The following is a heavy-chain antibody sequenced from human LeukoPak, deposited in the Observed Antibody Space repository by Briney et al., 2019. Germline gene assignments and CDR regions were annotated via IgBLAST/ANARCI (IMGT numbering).Heavy chain of an antibody. CDR3: TRGTAVYGGNSPYYFDY. D-gene: IGHD4-23*01. CDR1: GGSISSYY. CDR2: IYYSGST. V-gene: IGHV4-59*01. J-gene: IGHJ4*02. Sequence: SETLSLTCTVSGGSISSYYWSWIRQPPGKGLEWIGYIYYSGSTNYNPSPKSRVSISVDTSKNQFSLKLTSVTTADTAVYYCTRGTAVYGGNSPYYFDYWGQGTLVTVSS.